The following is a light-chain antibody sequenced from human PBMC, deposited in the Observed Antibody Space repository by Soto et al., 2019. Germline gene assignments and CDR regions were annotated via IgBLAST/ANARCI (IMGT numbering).Light chain of an antibody. CDR3: SSCTSSNTHV. Sequence: QSVLTQPPSVSGAPGQRVTISCTGSSSNIGAGYDVHWYQQHPGKAPKLMIYEVSNRPSGVSNRFSGSKSGNTASLTISGLQAEDEADYYCSSCTSSNTHVFGTGTKVTVL. J-gene: IGLJ1*01. CDR2: EVS. CDR1: SSNIGAGYD. V-gene: IGLV1-40*01.